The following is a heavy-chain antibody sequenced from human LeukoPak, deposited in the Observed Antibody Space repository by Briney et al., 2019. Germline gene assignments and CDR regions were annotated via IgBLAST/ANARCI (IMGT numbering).Heavy chain of an antibody. CDR3: ARDRAVLRIVGATDAFDI. CDR1: GYTLTELS. J-gene: IGHJ3*02. V-gene: IGHV1-24*01. Sequence: ASVKVSCKVSGYTLTELSMHWVRQAPGKGLEWMGGFDPEDGETIYAQKFQGRVTMTEDTSTDTAYMELSSLRSEDTAVYYCARDRAVLRIVGATDAFDIWGQGTMVTVSS. D-gene: IGHD1-26*01. CDR2: FDPEDGET.